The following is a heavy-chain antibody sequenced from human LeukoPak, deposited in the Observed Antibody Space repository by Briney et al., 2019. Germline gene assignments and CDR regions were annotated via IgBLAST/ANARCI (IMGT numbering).Heavy chain of an antibody. CDR3: ARGLVPPYYYYGMDV. Sequence: GGSLRLSCAASGFTFSSYAMSWVRQAPGKGLEWVSAISGSGGSTYYADSVKGRFTISRDNSKNTLYLQMNSLRAEDTAVYYCARGLVPPYYYYGMDVWGQGTTVTVSS. D-gene: IGHD6-19*01. CDR2: ISGSGGST. V-gene: IGHV3-23*01. J-gene: IGHJ6*02. CDR1: GFTFSSYA.